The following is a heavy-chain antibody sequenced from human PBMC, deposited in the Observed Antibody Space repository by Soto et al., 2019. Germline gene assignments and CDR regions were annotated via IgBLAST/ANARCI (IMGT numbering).Heavy chain of an antibody. Sequence: SETLSLTCTVSGGSISSGDYYWSWIRQPPGKGLEWIGYIYYSGSTYYNPSLKSRVTISVDTSKNQFSLKLSSVTAADTAVYYCARDYDYYDSSGSIWGMDVWGQGTTVTVYS. CDR2: IYYSGST. CDR1: GGSISSGDYY. D-gene: IGHD3-22*01. CDR3: ARDYDYYDSSGSIWGMDV. J-gene: IGHJ6*02. V-gene: IGHV4-30-4*01.